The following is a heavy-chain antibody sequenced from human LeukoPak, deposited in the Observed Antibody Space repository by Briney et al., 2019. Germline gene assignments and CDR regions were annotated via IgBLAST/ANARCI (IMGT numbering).Heavy chain of an antibody. CDR3: ARITWGNYFDY. CDR2: ISSSGSYK. CDR1: GFTFSSYA. J-gene: IGHJ4*02. D-gene: IGHD7-27*01. V-gene: IGHV3-21*01. Sequence: PGGSLRLSCAASGFTFSSYAMSWVRQAPGKGLEWVSSISSSGSYKYYADSVKGRFTISRDNAKNSMYLQMNSLRAEDTAVYYCARITWGNYFDYWGQGTLVTVSS.